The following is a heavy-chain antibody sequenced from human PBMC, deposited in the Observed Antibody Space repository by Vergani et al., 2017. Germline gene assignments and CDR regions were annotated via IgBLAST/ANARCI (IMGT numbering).Heavy chain of an antibody. CDR2: FNPEGTNT. CDR3: ARDGRIDAKGTELDY. Sequence: EVQLVESGGGLVQPGGSLSLSCAASGFTFSRHWMHWVRQAPGKGLVWVSRFNPEGTNTPYADSVKGRFTISRDNAKNMMYLQLNSLRDEDTAVYYCARDGRIDAKGTELDYWGQGTLVTVSS. D-gene: IGHD2-21*01. V-gene: IGHV3-74*01. CDR1: GFTFSRHW. J-gene: IGHJ4*02.